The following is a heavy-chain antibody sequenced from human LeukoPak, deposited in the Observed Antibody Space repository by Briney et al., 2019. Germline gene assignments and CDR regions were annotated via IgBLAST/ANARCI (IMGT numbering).Heavy chain of an antibody. J-gene: IGHJ4*02. CDR3: ARTHNDFWSGYFRD. CDR1: GFTFDDYG. Sequence: GGSLGLSCAASGFTFDDYGMSWVRQAPGKGLEWVSGINWNGGSTGYADSVKGRFTISRDNAKNSLYLQMNSLRAEDTALYYCARTHNDFWSGYFRDWGQGTLVTVSS. V-gene: IGHV3-20*04. CDR2: INWNGGST. D-gene: IGHD3-3*01.